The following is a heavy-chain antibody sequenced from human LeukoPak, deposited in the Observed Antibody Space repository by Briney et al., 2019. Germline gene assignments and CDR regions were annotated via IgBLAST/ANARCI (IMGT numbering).Heavy chain of an antibody. J-gene: IGHJ6*02. CDR1: GFTVSSNY. CDR2: IYSGGST. CDR3: ARGITARDYYYYAMDV. D-gene: IGHD6-6*01. Sequence: AGGSLRLSCAASGFTVSSNYMSWVRQAPGKGLEWVSVIYSGGSTYYADSVKGRFTISRDNSKNTLYLQMNSLRAEDTAVYYCARGITARDYYYYAMDVWGQGTTVTASS. V-gene: IGHV3-53*01.